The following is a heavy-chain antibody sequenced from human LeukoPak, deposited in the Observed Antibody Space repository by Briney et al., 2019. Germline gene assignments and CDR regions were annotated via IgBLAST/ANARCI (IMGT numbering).Heavy chain of an antibody. D-gene: IGHD6-13*01. CDR3: ARDLMVAAAGNPYFDY. V-gene: IGHV3-23*01. Sequence: GGSLRLSCAASGFTFSSYAMSWVRQAPGKGLEWVSAISGSGGSTYYADSVKGRFTISRDNAKNSLYLQMNSLRAEDTAVYYCARDLMVAAAGNPYFDYWGQGTLVTVSS. J-gene: IGHJ4*02. CDR1: GFTFSSYA. CDR2: ISGSGGST.